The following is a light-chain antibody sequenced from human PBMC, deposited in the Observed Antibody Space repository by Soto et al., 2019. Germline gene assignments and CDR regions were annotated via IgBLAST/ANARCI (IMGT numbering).Light chain of an antibody. J-gene: IGKJ5*01. V-gene: IGKV3-20*01. CDR2: AAS. Sequence: EIVLTQSPGTLSLSPGERATLYCRASQTVNSDYFTWYQQKPGQAPRLLIYAASSGATGIPDRFSGSGSETDFTLTINRLEPEDFAVYYCQQYGSSPITSCQGTRLEIK. CDR3: QQYGSSPIT. CDR1: QTVNSDY.